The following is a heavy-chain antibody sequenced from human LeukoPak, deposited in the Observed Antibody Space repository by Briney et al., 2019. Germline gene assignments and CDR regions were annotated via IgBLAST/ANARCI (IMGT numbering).Heavy chain of an antibody. V-gene: IGHV3-21*01. CDR2: ISSSSSYI. J-gene: IGHJ3*02. CDR1: GFTFSSYS. D-gene: IGHD3-9*01. CDR3: ARDLFGYFDWANAFDI. Sequence: GGSLRLSCAASGFTFSSYSMNWVRQAPGKGLEWVSSISSSSSYIYYADSVKGRFTISRDNAKNSLYLQMNSLRAEDTAVYYCARDLFGYFDWANAFDIWGQGAMVTVSS.